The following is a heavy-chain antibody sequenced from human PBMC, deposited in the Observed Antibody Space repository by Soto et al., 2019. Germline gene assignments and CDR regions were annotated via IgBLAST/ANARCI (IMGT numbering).Heavy chain of an antibody. CDR1: GASFTFSGYY. J-gene: IGHJ4*02. CDR2: INHIGTT. CDR3: VRGRILRRRFGDFDY. Sequence: PSETLSLTCTVYGASFTFSGYYWSWIRQPPGEGLEWIGEINHIGTTKYNPSLESRVTISLDTSKNHLSLDLTSVTAADTAVYYCVRGRILRRRFGDFDYWGQGTLVTVSS. D-gene: IGHD5-12*01. V-gene: IGHV4-34*01.